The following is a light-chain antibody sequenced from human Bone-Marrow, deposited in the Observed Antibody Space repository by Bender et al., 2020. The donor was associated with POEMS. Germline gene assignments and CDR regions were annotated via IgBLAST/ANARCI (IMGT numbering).Light chain of an antibody. CDR3: QSYDDSLKAYV. CDR1: SSNIGAGYD. CDR2: GDN. Sequence: QSVLTQSPSVSEAPGQSVTISCTGSSSNIGAGYDVHWYQRLPGAAPKLLIFGDNNRPSGVPDRFSASKSATSASLAITGLQANDEGDYYCQSYDDSLKAYVFGTGTKVTVV. V-gene: IGLV1-40*01. J-gene: IGLJ1*01.